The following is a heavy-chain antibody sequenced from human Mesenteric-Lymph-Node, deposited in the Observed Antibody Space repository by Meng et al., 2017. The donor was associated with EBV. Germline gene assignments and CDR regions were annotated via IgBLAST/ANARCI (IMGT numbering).Heavy chain of an antibody. D-gene: IGHD2-2*01. CDR2: IYYSGST. J-gene: IGHJ4*02. CDR3: ARAHSHPAILDY. V-gene: IGHV4-39*06. CDR1: GGSISSSSYY. Sequence: RLQLQEPGPGLVKPSETLPLTCSVSGGSISSSSYYWGWIRQPPGKGLEWIGSIYYSGSTYYNPSLQSRVTISVDTSKNQFSLKLSSVTAADTAVYYCARAHSHPAILDYWGQGTLVTVSS.